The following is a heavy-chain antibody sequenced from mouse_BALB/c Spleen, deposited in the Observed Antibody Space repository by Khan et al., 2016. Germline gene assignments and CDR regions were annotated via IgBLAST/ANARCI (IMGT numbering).Heavy chain of an antibody. Sequence: QVQLQQSGAELMKPGASVKISCKATGYTFSSYWIEWVKQRPGHGLEWIGEILPVSGSTNYNEKFRGKATFTADTSSNTAYMQLSSLTSEDSAVHYCARTDRRGYFDYWGQGTTLTVSS. J-gene: IGHJ2*01. CDR2: ILPVSGST. V-gene: IGHV1-9*01. CDR3: ARTDRRGYFDY. CDR1: GYTFSSYW.